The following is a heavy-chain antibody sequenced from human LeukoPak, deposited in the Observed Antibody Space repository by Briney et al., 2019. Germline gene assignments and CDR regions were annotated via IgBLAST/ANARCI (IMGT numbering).Heavy chain of an antibody. V-gene: IGHV1-2*02. CDR2: INPHSRGT. J-gene: IGHJ1*01. Sequence: ASETVSCRASGYTFTDYYIHWVRQAPGQGLEWMGWINPHSRGTEYAQSFQDGVTMTRDTSISTTYMDLGSLTSEDTAVYFCARDQGGDIVAKISDWGQGTHVPVSS. CDR1: GYTFTDYY. D-gene: IGHD5-12*01. CDR3: ARDQGGDIVAKISD.